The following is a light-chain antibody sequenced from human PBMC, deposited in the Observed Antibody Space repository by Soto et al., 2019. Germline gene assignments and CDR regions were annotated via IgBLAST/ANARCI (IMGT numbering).Light chain of an antibody. Sequence: EIVLTQSPGTLSLSPGERATLSCRASQSVSSSYLAWYQQKPGQAHRLLIYGASSRATGIPDRFSGSGSGTVFTLTISRLEPEDFAVYYCQQNGSSPPTFGQGTKVEIK. CDR2: GAS. CDR1: QSVSSSY. V-gene: IGKV3-20*01. CDR3: QQNGSSPPT. J-gene: IGKJ1*01.